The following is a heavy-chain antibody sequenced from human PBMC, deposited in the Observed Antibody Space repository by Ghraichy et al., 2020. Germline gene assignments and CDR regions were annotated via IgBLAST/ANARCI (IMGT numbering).Heavy chain of an antibody. V-gene: IGHV1-2*02. D-gene: IGHD4-11*01. CDR1: GYTFTGYY. J-gene: IGHJ6*02. CDR2: INPNSGGT. CDR3: ARDSYSNPLGMDV. Sequence: ASVKVSCKASGYTFTGYYMHWVRQAPGQGLEWMGWINPNSGGTNYAQKFQGRVTMTRDTSISTAYMELSRLRSDDTAVYYCARDSYSNPLGMDVWGQGTTVTVSS.